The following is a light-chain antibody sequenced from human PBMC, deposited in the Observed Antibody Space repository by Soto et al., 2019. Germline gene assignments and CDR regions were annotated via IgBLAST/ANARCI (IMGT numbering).Light chain of an antibody. Sequence: DIVLTQSPGTMSFSPGESATLSRRASQSVSSSDLAWYQQKPGQAPRLLIYGASSRATGIPDRFSGSGSGTDFTLTISRLEPEDFAVYYCQQYGSSPLTFGGGTKVDI. CDR1: QSVSSSD. V-gene: IGKV3-20*01. CDR3: QQYGSSPLT. J-gene: IGKJ4*01. CDR2: GAS.